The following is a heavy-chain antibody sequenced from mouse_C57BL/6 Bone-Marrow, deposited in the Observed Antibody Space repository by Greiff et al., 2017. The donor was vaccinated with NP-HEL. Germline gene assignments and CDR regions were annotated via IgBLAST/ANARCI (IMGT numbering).Heavy chain of an antibody. J-gene: IGHJ3*01. CDR2: IDPSDSYT. V-gene: IGHV1-50*01. Sequence: QVQLQQPGAELVKPGASVKLSCKASGYTFTSYWMQWVKQRPGQGLEWIGEIDPSDSYTNYNQKFKGKATLTVDTSSSTAYMQLSSLTSEDSAVYYCARIYYDYARFAYWGQGTLVTVSA. CDR3: ARIYYDYARFAY. D-gene: IGHD2-4*01. CDR1: GYTFTSYW.